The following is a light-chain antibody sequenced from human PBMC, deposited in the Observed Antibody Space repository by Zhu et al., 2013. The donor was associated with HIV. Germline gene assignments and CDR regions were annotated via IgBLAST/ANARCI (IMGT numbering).Light chain of an antibody. J-gene: IGKJ4*01. Sequence: EIVMTQSPATLSVSPGERVTLSCRASQSVSRNLAWYQQKPGQAPRLLMYSVSTRATNIPARFSGTKSGTDFTLTISSLEPEDFAVYYCQQRSDWPPLTFGGGTKVEIK. CDR1: QSVSRN. V-gene: IGKV3-15*01. CDR3: QQRSDWPPLT. CDR2: SVS.